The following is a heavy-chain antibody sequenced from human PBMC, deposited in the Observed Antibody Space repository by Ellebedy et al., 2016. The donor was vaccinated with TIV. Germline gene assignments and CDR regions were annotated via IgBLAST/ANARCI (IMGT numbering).Heavy chain of an antibody. Sequence: GESLKISCAASGFSFSSYGMHWVRQAPGKGLEWVAVIWYDEFNKDYADSVRGRFTISRDNSKNTLYLQMNSLRAEDTATYYCVKGSGTMDVWGQGTTVTVSS. CDR1: GFSFSSYG. CDR2: IWYDEFNK. J-gene: IGHJ6*02. V-gene: IGHV3-33*06. CDR3: VKGSGTMDV. D-gene: IGHD1-1*01.